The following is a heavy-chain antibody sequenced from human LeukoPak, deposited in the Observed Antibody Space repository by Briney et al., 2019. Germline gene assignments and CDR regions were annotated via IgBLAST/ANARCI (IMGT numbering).Heavy chain of an antibody. CDR2: IDHSGNT. CDR3: ARVPHSVEGSMKAVFIHYFDY. D-gene: IGHD3-22*01. Sequence: TSETLSLTCAVYGGSFSGYYWSWIRQPPGKGLEWIGGIDHSGNTHYNPSLKNRVTISADTSKNEFSLKLSSVTATDTAVYYCARVPHSVEGSMKAVFIHYFDYWGQGSLVTVSS. V-gene: IGHV4-34*01. CDR1: GGSFSGYY. J-gene: IGHJ4*02.